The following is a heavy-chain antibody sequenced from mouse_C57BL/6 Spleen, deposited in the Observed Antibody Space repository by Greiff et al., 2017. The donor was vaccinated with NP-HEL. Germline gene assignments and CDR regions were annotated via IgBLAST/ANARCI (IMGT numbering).Heavy chain of an antibody. D-gene: IGHD1-1*01. J-gene: IGHJ2*01. V-gene: IGHV1-22*01. CDR2: INPNNGGT. CDR3: ARGGDYYGSRAFDD. CDR1: GYTFTDYN. Sequence: EVQLQQPVPELVKPGASVKMSCKASGYTFTDYNMHWVTQSHGKSLEWIGYINPNNGGTSSNQKFKGKATLTVNKASGTAYMELRSLTSEDSAVYYCARGGDYYGSRAFDDWGQGTTLTVSS.